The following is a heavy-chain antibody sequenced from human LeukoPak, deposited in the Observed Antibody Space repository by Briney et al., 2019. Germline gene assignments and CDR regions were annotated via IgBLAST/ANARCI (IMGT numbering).Heavy chain of an antibody. CDR3: ARHGTSGPFDY. J-gene: IGHJ4*02. V-gene: IGHV4-39*01. CDR1: GGSISSSDYY. CDR2: IYYTGIT. D-gene: IGHD1-1*01. Sequence: SETLSLTCTVSGGSISSSDYYWGWISQPPGKGLEWIGSIYYTGITYYNPSLKSRVTISVDTSKSQFSLKLSSVTAADTAVYYCARHGTSGPFDYWGQGTLVTVSS.